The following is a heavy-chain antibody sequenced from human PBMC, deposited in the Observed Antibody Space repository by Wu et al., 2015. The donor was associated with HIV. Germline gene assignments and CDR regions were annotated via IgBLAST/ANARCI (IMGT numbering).Heavy chain of an antibody. D-gene: IGHD5-24*01. CDR3: AREKRSLQFRRTPANDAFDI. V-gene: IGHV1-69*05. J-gene: IGHJ3*02. CDR1: GGTLNYYV. CDR2: IIPMFGTI. Sequence: QVQLVQSGAEVKKPGSSVKVSCTASGGTLNYYVTSWVRQAPGQGLEWVGGIIPMFGTISYGQKFQGRVTISTDDSTSTGYMELSSLRPEDTAVYYCAREKRSLQFRRTPANDAFDIWGQGTMVTVSS.